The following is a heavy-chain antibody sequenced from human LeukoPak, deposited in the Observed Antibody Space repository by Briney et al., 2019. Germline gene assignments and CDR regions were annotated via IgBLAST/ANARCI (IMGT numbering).Heavy chain of an antibody. J-gene: IGHJ5*02. V-gene: IGHV5-51*01. Sequence: GESLKISFKGSGYSFTSYGIGWVRRMPGKGLEWMGIIYPGDSDTRYSPSFQGQVTISVDKSVTTAFLQWSSLKASDTAMYYCARLGRITMIRGVIDGGWFDPWGQGTLVTVSS. D-gene: IGHD3-10*01. CDR2: IYPGDSDT. CDR1: GYSFTSYG. CDR3: ARLGRITMIRGVIDGGWFDP.